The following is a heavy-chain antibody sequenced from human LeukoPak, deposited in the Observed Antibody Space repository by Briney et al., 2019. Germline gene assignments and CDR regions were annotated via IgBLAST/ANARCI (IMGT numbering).Heavy chain of an antibody. J-gene: IGHJ4*02. D-gene: IGHD3-10*01. Sequence: PGGSLRLSCAASGFTFSTYSMNWVRQAPGKGLEWVSYISSSSTSIYYADSVKGRFTISGDNAKNSLYLQMNSLRAEDTAVYYCARDSRSGPAPNHFDYWGQGTLVTVSS. V-gene: IGHV3-48*04. CDR3: ARDSRSGPAPNHFDY. CDR1: GFTFSTYS. CDR2: ISSSSTSI.